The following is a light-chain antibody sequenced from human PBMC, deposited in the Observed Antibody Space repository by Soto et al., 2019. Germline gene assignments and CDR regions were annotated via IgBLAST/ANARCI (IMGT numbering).Light chain of an antibody. CDR1: SSNIGAGYD. V-gene: IGLV1-40*01. Sequence: QSVLTQPPSVSGAPGQRVTISCTGSSSNIGAGYDVQWYQQLPGAAPKLLIFGNSNRPSGVPDRFSGSRSGTSASLAITGLQAEDEAGYFCQSYDISLSVSVIFGGGTKVTVL. J-gene: IGLJ2*01. CDR3: QSYDISLSVSVI. CDR2: GNS.